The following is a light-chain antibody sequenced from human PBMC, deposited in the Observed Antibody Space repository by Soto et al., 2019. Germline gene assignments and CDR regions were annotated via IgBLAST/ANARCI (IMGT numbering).Light chain of an antibody. V-gene: IGKV1-39*01. Sequence: DIQMTQSPSTLSASVGDRVTITCRASQSINRRLAWYQQKPGKAPKLLIYAASSLHSGVPSTFSGSGSGTDFALTISSLQPEDFATYYCHQTAANPWTFAQGTKVDIK. CDR2: AAS. CDR3: HQTAANPWT. CDR1: QSINRR. J-gene: IGKJ1*01.